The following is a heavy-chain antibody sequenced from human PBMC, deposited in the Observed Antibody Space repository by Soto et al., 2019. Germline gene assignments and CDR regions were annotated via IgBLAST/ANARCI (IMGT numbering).Heavy chain of an antibody. V-gene: IGHV4-59*01. Sequence: PSETLSLTCTVSGGSISSYYWSWIRQPPGKGLEYIGYISYSGSTNYNPSLKSRVTISVHTSKNQFSPKLSSVTAADTAVYYCARDNCGGDCPHLDYWGQGTLVTVSS. J-gene: IGHJ4*02. CDR2: ISYSGST. CDR3: ARDNCGGDCPHLDY. CDR1: GGSISSYY. D-gene: IGHD2-21*02.